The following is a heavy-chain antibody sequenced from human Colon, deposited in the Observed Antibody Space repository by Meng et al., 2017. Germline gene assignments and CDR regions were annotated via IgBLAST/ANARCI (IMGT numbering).Heavy chain of an antibody. Sequence: SETLSLTFVVSGGSITSSAYYWGWIRQPPGKGLEWIGSMYSVGITYYNPSLKSRVTISLHTSKNQFSLNLSSVTASDTAVYFCVRGTTGQYFDYWGQGAQVTVSS. V-gene: IGHV4-39*07. CDR2: MYSVGIT. D-gene: IGHD1-1*01. CDR3: VRGTTGQYFDY. CDR1: GGSITSSAYY. J-gene: IGHJ4*02.